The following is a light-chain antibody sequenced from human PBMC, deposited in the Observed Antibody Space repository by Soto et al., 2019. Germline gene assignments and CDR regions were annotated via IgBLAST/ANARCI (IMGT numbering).Light chain of an antibody. CDR1: SSDVGGYNY. J-gene: IGLJ2*01. CDR3: SSYTSSSTLL. Sequence: QSVLTQPASVSGSPGQSITISCTGTSSDVGGYNYVSWYQQHPGKAPKLMIYEVSNRPSGFSNRFSGSKSGNTASLTISGLQAEDEADYYCSSYTSSSTLLFGGGTKVTVL. V-gene: IGLV2-14*01. CDR2: EVS.